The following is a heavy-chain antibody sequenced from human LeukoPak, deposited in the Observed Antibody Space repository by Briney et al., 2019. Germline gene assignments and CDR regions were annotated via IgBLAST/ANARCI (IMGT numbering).Heavy chain of an antibody. CDR3: ARIWGRGNQGDY. D-gene: IGHD3-16*01. J-gene: IGHJ4*02. CDR1: GGSISSYY. V-gene: IGHV4-59*08. Sequence: SETLSLTCTVSGGSISSYYWSWIRQPPGKGLEWIGYIYYSGSTNYNPSLKSRVTISVDTSKNQFSLKLSSVTAADTAVYYCARIWGRGNQGDYWGQGTLVTVSS. CDR2: IYYSGST.